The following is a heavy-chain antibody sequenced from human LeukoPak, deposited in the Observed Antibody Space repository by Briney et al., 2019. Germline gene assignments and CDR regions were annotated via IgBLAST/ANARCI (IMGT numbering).Heavy chain of an antibody. J-gene: IGHJ5*02. V-gene: IGHV3-48*03. CDR3: AKDNARLGYCSSTSCLQSYNWFDP. Sequence: PGGSLRLSCAASGFTFSSYEMNWVRQAPGKGLEWVSYISSSGSTIYYADSVKGRFTISRDNAKNSLYLQMNSLRAEDTAVYYCAKDNARLGYCSSTSCLQSYNWFDPWGQGTLVTVSS. D-gene: IGHD2-2*01. CDR1: GFTFSSYE. CDR2: ISSSGSTI.